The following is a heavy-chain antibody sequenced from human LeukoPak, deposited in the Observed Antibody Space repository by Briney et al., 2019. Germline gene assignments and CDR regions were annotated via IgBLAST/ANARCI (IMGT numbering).Heavy chain of an antibody. CDR2: ISGSGGST. V-gene: IGHV3-23*01. CDR1: GFTFSSYG. D-gene: IGHD1-26*01. CDR3: AKGEWELLLGVDY. Sequence: PGGTLRLSCAASGFTFSSYGMSWVRQAPGKGLEWVSAISGSGGSTYYADSVKGRFTISRDNSKNTLYLQMNSLRAEDTAVYYCAKGEWELLLGVDYWGQGTLVTVSS. J-gene: IGHJ4*02.